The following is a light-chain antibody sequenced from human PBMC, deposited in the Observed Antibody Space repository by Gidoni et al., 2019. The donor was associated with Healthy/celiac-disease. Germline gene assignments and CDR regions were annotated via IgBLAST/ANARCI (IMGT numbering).Light chain of an antibody. CDR2: AAS. V-gene: IGKV1-8*01. CDR1: QGISSY. Sequence: IRLTQSPSSFSASTGDRVTITCRASQGISSYLAWYQQKPGKAPKLLIYAASNLQSGVPSRFSGSGSGTDFTLTISCLQSEDFATYYCQQYYSYPWTFGQGTKVEIK. J-gene: IGKJ1*01. CDR3: QQYYSYPWT.